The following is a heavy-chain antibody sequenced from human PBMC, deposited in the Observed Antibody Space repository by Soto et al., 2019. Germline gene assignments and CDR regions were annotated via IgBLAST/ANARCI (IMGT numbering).Heavy chain of an antibody. Sequence: QVQLQESGPGLVKPSGTLSLTCAVSGGSISSSNWWSWVRQPPGKGLEWIGEIYHSGGTNYNPSLKDRVTISVDKSKTQSSLKMSSVTAADTAVYYCERFITIFGVVIRYFDLWGRGTLVTVSS. V-gene: IGHV4-4*02. CDR2: IYHSGGT. CDR1: GGSISSSNW. J-gene: IGHJ2*01. CDR3: ERFITIFGVVIRYFDL. D-gene: IGHD3-3*01.